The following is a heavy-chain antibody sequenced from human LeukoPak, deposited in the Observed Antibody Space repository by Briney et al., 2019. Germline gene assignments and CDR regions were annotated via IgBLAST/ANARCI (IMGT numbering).Heavy chain of an antibody. Sequence: PGGSLRLSCAASGFTFSDYYMSWIRQAPGKGLEWVSYISSSGSTIYYADSVKGRFTISRDNSKNTLYLQMNSLRAEDTAVYYCAKEGLLSSSWDYWGQGTLVTVSS. CDR2: ISSSGSTI. CDR3: AKEGLLSSSWDY. D-gene: IGHD6-13*01. J-gene: IGHJ4*02. V-gene: IGHV3-11*04. CDR1: GFTFSDYY.